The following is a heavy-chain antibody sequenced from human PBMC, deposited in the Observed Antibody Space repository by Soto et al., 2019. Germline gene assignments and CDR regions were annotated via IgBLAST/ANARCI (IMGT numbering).Heavy chain of an antibody. CDR2: ISSSSSTI. CDR3: ARAPTGAGRWYFDL. V-gene: IGHV3-48*04. D-gene: IGHD7-27*01. J-gene: IGHJ2*01. CDR1: GFTFSSYS. Sequence: GGYLRLSCAASGFTFSSYSMNWVRQAPGKGLEWVSYISSSSSTIYYADSVKGRFTISRDNAKNSLYLQMNSLRAEDTAVYYCARAPTGAGRWYFDLWGRGTLVTVSS.